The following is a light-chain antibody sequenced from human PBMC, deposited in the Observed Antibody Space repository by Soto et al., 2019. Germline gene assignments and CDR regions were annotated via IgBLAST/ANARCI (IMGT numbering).Light chain of an antibody. CDR1: QTVSRNY. V-gene: IGKV3-20*01. CDR3: QQYCGSPMYT. CDR2: AAS. Sequence: EIVLTQSPGTLSLSPGERATLSCRASQTVSRNYLAWYQQKPGQAPRLLIYAASSSATGIPDRFSGSGSGTDFTLTISRLEPEDSAVYYCQQYCGSPMYTFGQGTKLEIK. J-gene: IGKJ2*01.